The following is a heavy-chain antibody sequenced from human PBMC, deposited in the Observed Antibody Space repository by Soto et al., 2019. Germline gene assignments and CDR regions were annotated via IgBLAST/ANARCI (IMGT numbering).Heavy chain of an antibody. CDR3: ATDRRSSSWYWDWFDP. Sequence: QVQLVQSGAEVKKPGASVKVSCKASGYTFTSYGISWVRQAPGQGLEWMGWISDYNGNTNYAQKLQGRVTMTTDTATSTTHMEMSSQKSDDTAVDYCATDRRSSSWYWDWFDPWGQGTLVTVSS. D-gene: IGHD6-13*01. CDR1: GYTFTSYG. CDR2: ISDYNGNT. V-gene: IGHV1-18*01. J-gene: IGHJ5*02.